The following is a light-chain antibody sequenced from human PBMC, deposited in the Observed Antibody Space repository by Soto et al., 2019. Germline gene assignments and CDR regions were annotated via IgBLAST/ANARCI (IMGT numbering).Light chain of an antibody. CDR1: SSDVGGYNY. CDR2: EVS. CDR3: CSYAGSSTFYV. V-gene: IGLV2-8*01. J-gene: IGLJ1*01. Sequence: SVLTQPPSASGSPGQSVTISCTGTSSDVGGYNYVSWYQQHPGKAPKLMIYEVSKRPSGVPDRFSGSKSGNTASLTVSGLQAEDEADYYCCSYAGSSTFYVFGTGTKVTVL.